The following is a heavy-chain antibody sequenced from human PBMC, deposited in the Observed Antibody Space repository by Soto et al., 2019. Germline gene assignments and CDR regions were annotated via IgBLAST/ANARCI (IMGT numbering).Heavy chain of an antibody. J-gene: IGHJ4*02. CDR3: AKDKGRTAIDY. Sequence: QVHLVESGGGVVQPGRSLRLSCAASGLTFSAAGMHWVRQAPGKGLEWVAFIANDGRSESYADSVKGRFTISRDNSQNRLYLQMNGLRAEDTVVYYCAKDKGRTAIDYWGQGTLVSVSS. CDR2: IANDGRSE. V-gene: IGHV3-30*18. CDR1: GLTFSAAG.